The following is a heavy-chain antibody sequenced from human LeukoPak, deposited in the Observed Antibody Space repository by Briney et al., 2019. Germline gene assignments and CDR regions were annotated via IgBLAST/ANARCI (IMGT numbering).Heavy chain of an antibody. CDR2: IYYSGST. V-gene: IGHV4-59*01. Sequence: SETLSLTCTVSGDSLSSYYWSWIPQPPGKGLEWIGYIYYSGSTNYNPSLKSRVTITVDTSKNQFSLKLSSVTAADTAVYYCARATSDRGVPPKGFDPWGQGTLVTVSS. D-gene: IGHD3-10*01. CDR3: ARATSDRGVPPKGFDP. CDR1: GDSLSSYY. J-gene: IGHJ5*02.